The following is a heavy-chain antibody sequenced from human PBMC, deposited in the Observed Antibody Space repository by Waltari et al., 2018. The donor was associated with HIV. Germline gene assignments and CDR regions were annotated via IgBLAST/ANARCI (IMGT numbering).Heavy chain of an antibody. CDR2: TYYRSKWST. Sequence: QLQQSGPGLVKPSQTLSLTCAISGDSVSSNSAAWNWIRQSPSRGLEWLGRTYYRSKWSTTYAVSVKSRISINPDTSKNQFSLHINSVTPEDTAVYYCTREAGSNWYGDYYYGMDVWGQGTTVTVSS. V-gene: IGHV6-1*01. D-gene: IGHD6-13*01. CDR1: GDSVSSNSAA. CDR3: TREAGSNWYGDYYYGMDV. J-gene: IGHJ6*02.